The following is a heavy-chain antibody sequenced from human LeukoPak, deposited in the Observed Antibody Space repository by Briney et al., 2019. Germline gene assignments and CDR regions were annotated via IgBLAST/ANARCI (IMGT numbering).Heavy chain of an antibody. J-gene: IGHJ4*02. CDR2: IGRNNGNT. CDR1: GYTFTNYG. D-gene: IGHD6-25*01. V-gene: IGHV1-18*01. Sequence: ASVKVSCKASGYTFTNYGITWVRQAPEQGLEWMGWIGRNNGNTKFAQKLQGRVTMTTDTSTTTAYMELRSLRSDDTAVYFCARDRGDYYFDYWGQGTLVSVSS. CDR3: ARDRGDYYFDY.